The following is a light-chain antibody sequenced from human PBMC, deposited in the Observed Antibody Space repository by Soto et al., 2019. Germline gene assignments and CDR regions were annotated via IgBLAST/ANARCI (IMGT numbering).Light chain of an antibody. CDR1: SGHSGYI. V-gene: IGLV4-60*03. Sequence: QPVLTQSSAASASLGSSVKLTCTLSSGHSGYIIAWHLQQPGQAPRYLMRVGVSGIYNKGSGVPDRFSGSSSGADRHLVISNLQSEDEADYFCETWYNDNVVFGGGTKVTVL. J-gene: IGLJ2*01. CDR2: VGVSGIY. CDR3: ETWYNDNVV.